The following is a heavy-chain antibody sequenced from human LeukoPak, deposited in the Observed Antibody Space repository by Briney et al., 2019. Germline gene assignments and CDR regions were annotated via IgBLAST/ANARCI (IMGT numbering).Heavy chain of an antibody. J-gene: IGHJ6*03. V-gene: IGHV3-9*01. Sequence: PGGSLRLSCAASGFTFDDYAMHWVRQAPGKGLEWVSGISWNSGSIGYADSVKGRFTISRANAKNSLYLQMNSLRAEDTALYYCAKGGGGRLIYYYYMDVWGKGTTVTVSS. CDR2: ISWNSGSI. D-gene: IGHD3-16*01. CDR3: AKGGGGRLIYYYYMDV. CDR1: GFTFDDYA.